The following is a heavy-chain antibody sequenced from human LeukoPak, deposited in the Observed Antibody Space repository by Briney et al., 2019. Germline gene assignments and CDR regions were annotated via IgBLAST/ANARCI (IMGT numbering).Heavy chain of an antibody. CDR3: ARAARGYSYGLVDY. D-gene: IGHD5-18*01. J-gene: IGHJ4*02. V-gene: IGHV4-30-4*08. CDR2: IYYSGSA. Sequence: PSETLSLTCTVSGGSISSGDYYWSWIRQPPGKGLEWIGYIYYSGSAYYNPSLKSRVTISVDASKNQFSLKLSSVTAADTAVYYCARAARGYSYGLVDYWGQGTLVTVSS. CDR1: GGSISSGDYY.